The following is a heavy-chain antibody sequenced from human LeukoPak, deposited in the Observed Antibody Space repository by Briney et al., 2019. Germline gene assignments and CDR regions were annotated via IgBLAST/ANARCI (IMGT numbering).Heavy chain of an antibody. CDR1: GGSISSYY. CDR2: IYYSGST. D-gene: IGHD3-3*01. Sequence: PSETLSLTCTVSGGSISSYYWSWIRQPPGKGLEWIGYIYYSGSTNYNPSLKSRVTISVDTSKNQFSLKLSSVTAADTAVYYCARGVGGSITIFGVAIDYWGQGTLVTVSS. J-gene: IGHJ4*02. CDR3: ARGVGGSITIFGVAIDY. V-gene: IGHV4-59*01.